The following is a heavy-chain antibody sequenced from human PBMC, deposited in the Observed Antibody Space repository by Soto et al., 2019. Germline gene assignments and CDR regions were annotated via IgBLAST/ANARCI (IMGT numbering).Heavy chain of an antibody. J-gene: IGHJ4*02. CDR1: GYTFTSYG. CDR2: ISAYIGKT. D-gene: IGHD3-22*01. Sequence: VKVSCKASGYTFTSYGISWVRQAPGQGLEWMGWISAYIGKTNYAQKFQGRVTITADESTSTAYMELSSLRSEDTAVYYCARASSYYYDSSGYYYFDYWGQGTLVTVSS. V-gene: IGHV1-18*01. CDR3: ARASSYYYDSSGYYYFDY.